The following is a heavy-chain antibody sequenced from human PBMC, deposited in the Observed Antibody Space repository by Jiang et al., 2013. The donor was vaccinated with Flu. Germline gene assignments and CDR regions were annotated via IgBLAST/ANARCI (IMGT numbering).Heavy chain of an antibody. CDR1: GGSFSGYY. V-gene: IGHV4-34*01. CDR3: ARGPYCSGGSCYGRGNLRY. CDR2: INHSGST. D-gene: IGHD2-15*01. J-gene: IGHJ4*02. Sequence: LLKPSETLSLTCAVYGGSFSGYYWSWIRQPPGKGLEWIGEINHSGSTNYNPSLKSRVTISVDTSKNQFSLKLSSVTAADTAVYYCARGPYCSGGSCYGRGNLRYWGQGTLVTVSS.